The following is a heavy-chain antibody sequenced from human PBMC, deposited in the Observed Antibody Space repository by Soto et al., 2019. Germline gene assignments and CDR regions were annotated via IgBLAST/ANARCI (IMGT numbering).Heavy chain of an antibody. CDR2: IYYSGST. Sequence: SETLSLTCTVSGGSIRSYYWSWMRQPPGKGLEWIGYIYYSGSTNYNPSLKSRVTISVDTSKNQFSLKLSSVTAADTAVYYCAREGPEGPWGQGTLVTVSS. CDR3: AREGPEGP. CDR1: GGSIRSYY. J-gene: IGHJ5*02. V-gene: IGHV4-59*01.